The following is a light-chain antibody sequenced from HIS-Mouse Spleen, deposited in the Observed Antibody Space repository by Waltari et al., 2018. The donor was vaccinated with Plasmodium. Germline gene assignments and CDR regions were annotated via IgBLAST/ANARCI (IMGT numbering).Light chain of an antibody. CDR2: DVS. CDR1: SRDVGGYNS. CDR3: SSYTSSSTLV. V-gene: IGLV2-14*03. J-gene: IGLJ2*01. Sequence: QSALTQPASVSGSPGQSITISCTGTSRDVGGYNSVSWSQQHPGKAPKLMIYDVSNRPSGVSNRFSGSKSGNTASLTISGLQAEDEADYYCSSYTSSSTLVFGGGTKLTVL.